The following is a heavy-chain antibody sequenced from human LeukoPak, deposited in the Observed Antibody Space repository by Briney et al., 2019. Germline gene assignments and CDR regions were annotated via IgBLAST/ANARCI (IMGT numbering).Heavy chain of an antibody. V-gene: IGHV1-2*02. D-gene: IGHD6-19*01. J-gene: IGHJ4*02. Sequence: ASVKVSCKASGYTFTGYYMHWVRQAPGQGLEWMGWINPNSGDTNYAQKFQGRVTMTRDTSISTAYMELSRLRSDDTAVYYCARVAVAGKVDYWGQGTLVTVSS. CDR3: ARVAVAGKVDY. CDR2: INPNSGDT. CDR1: GYTFTGYY.